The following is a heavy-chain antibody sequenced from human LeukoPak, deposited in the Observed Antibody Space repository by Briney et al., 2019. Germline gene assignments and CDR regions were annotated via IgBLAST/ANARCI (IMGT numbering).Heavy chain of an antibody. CDR3: AKGGGIAVAGTRFDY. CDR1: GFTFGDYA. CDR2: ISWNSGSI. V-gene: IGHV3-9*01. J-gene: IGHJ4*02. Sequence: PGGSLRLSCAASGFTFGDYAMHWVRQAPGKGLEWVSGISWNSGSIGYADSVKGRFTISRDNAKNSLYLQMNSLRAEDTALYYCAKGGGIAVAGTRFDYWGQGTLVTVSS. D-gene: IGHD6-19*01.